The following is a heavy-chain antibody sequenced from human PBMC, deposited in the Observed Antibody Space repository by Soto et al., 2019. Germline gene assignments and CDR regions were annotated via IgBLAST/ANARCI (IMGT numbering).Heavy chain of an antibody. J-gene: IGHJ4*02. D-gene: IGHD7-27*01. CDR1: GGSISSYY. CDR3: ARDRKPGAYDY. Sequence: QVQLQESGPGLVKPSETLSLTCTVSGGSISSYYWSWIRQPPGKGLEWIGYIYYSGSTNYSPSLKSRVTISVDTSKNQFSLKLSSVTAADTAVYYCARDRKPGAYDYWGQGTLVTVSS. CDR2: IYYSGST. V-gene: IGHV4-59*01.